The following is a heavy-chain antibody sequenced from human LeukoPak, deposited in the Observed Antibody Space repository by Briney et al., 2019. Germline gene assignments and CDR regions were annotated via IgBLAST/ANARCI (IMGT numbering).Heavy chain of an antibody. Sequence: RGSLRLSCAASGFTVSSNYMSWVRQAPGKGLEWVSVIYSGGSTYYADSVKGRFTISRDNSKNTLYLQMNSLRAEDTAVYYCARMEAAAGPAYYYGMDVWGQGTTVTVSS. CDR2: IYSGGST. J-gene: IGHJ6*02. CDR1: GFTVSSNY. V-gene: IGHV3-66*01. CDR3: ARMEAAAGPAYYYGMDV. D-gene: IGHD6-13*01.